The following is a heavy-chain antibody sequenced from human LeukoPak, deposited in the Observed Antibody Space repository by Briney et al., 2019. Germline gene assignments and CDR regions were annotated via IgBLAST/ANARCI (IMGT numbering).Heavy chain of an antibody. CDR3: ARENSGSYRYDY. CDR2: IWYDGSNK. CDR1: GFTFSSNG. Sequence: GRSLRLSCAASGFTFSSNGMDWVRHAPGKGPEWVAVIWYDGSNKYYADSVKGRFTISRDNSKNTLYLQMNSLRAEDTAVYYCARENSGSYRYDYWGQGTLVTVSS. V-gene: IGHV3-33*01. J-gene: IGHJ4*02. D-gene: IGHD1-26*01.